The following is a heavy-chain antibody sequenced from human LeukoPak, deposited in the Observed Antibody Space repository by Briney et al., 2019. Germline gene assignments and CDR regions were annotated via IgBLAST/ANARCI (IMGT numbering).Heavy chain of an antibody. CDR2: IYPGDSDT. D-gene: IGHD6-19*01. V-gene: IGHV5-51*01. J-gene: IGHJ5*02. Sequence: GESLKISCKGSGYSFTSYWIGWARQMPGKGLEWMGIIYPGDSDTRYSPSFQGQVTISADKSIGTAYLQWSSLKASDTAMYYCARLIAVAGTGWFDPWGQGTLVTVSS. CDR1: GYSFTSYW. CDR3: ARLIAVAGTGWFDP.